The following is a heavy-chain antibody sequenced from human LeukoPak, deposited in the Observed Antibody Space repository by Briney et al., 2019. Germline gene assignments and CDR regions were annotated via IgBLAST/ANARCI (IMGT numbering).Heavy chain of an antibody. CDR3: ARDSESWTETGPRFDY. CDR1: GFTFSTYW. CDR2: INQDGSAQ. Sequence: GGSLGLSCAASGFTFSTYWMNWVRQAPGKGLEWVANINQDGSAQYYVDSVKGQFTISRDNAKNSLYLQMNSLRVEDTAVYYCARDSESWTETGPRFDYWGQGTLVTVSS. V-gene: IGHV3-7*01. D-gene: IGHD3-9*01. J-gene: IGHJ4*02.